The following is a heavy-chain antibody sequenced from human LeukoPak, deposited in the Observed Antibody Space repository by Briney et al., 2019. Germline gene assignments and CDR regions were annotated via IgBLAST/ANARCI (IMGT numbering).Heavy chain of an antibody. CDR1: GFTFSSYW. V-gene: IGHV3-7*01. Sequence: GGSLRLSCAASGFTFSSYWMTWVRQAPGKGLERVATIKQDGSEKYYVHSVKGRFTISRDNAKSSLYLQMNSLRAEDTAVYYCATDTIAAARNSGDYWGQGTLVTVSS. CDR3: ATDTIAAARNSGDY. CDR2: IKQDGSEK. J-gene: IGHJ4*02. D-gene: IGHD6-13*01.